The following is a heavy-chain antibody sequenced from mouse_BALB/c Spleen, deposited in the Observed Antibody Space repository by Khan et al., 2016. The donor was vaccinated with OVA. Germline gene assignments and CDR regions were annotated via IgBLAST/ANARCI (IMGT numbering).Heavy chain of an antibody. CDR2: IYPGSGYT. CDR1: GYTFTDYL. D-gene: IGHD1-2*01. J-gene: IGHJ3*01. Sequence: QLQLQQPGPELVKPGASVKMSCKASGYTFTDYLFSWVKQKTGQGLEWIGEIYPGSGYTYYNEKFKGKATLTSDNSSNIAYMQLSSLTSEDSAVYICARSGCGGFAYWGQGTLVTVTA. CDR3: ARSGCGGFAY. V-gene: IGHV1-81*01.